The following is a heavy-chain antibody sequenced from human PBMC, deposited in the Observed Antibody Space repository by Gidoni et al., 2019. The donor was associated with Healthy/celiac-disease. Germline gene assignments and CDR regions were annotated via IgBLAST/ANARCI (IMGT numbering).Heavy chain of an antibody. Sequence: FTISRDDSNSIAYLQMNSLKTEDTAVYYCTRAVDSGYDSPFDYWGQGTLVTVSS. J-gene: IGHJ4*02. V-gene: IGHV3-49*02. CDR3: TRAVDSGYDSPFDY. D-gene: IGHD5-12*01.